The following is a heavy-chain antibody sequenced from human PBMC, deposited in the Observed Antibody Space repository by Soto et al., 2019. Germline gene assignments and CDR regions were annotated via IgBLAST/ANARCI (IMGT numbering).Heavy chain of an antibody. Sequence: EVQLLESGGGLVQPGGSLRLSCAGSGFTFFNYAMNWVRQAPGKGLGWVSAISGGGDAPFFADSVRGRFTISRDNSKNTVTLQMNSLGGDDTAVYYCARKVPGSTSRPNYWYFDLWGRGTLVTVSP. D-gene: IGHD3-10*01. V-gene: IGHV3-23*01. CDR2: ISGGGDAP. CDR1: GFTFFNYA. CDR3: ARKVPGSTSRPNYWYFDL. J-gene: IGHJ2*01.